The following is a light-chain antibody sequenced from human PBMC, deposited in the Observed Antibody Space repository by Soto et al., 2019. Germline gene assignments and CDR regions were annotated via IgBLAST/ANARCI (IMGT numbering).Light chain of an antibody. Sequence: QLVLTQSPSASASLGASVKLTCTLSSGHSSYAIAWHQQQPEKGPRYLMKLNSDGSHSKGDGIPDRFSGSSSGAERYLTISSLQSEDEAYYYCQTWGNDIVVFGGGTKLTVL. CDR1: SGHSSYA. J-gene: IGLJ2*01. CDR2: LNSDGSH. CDR3: QTWGNDIVV. V-gene: IGLV4-69*01.